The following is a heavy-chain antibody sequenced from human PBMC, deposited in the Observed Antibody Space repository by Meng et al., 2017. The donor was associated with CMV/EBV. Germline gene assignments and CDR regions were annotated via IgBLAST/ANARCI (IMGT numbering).Heavy chain of an antibody. CDR1: GFTFSSYA. CDR2: ISYDGSNK. V-gene: IGHV3-30*04. D-gene: IGHD2-2*03. CDR3: ARAEGAGYCSSTSCYADY. Sequence: GGSLRLSCAASGFTFSSYAMHWVRQAPGKGLEWVAVISYDGSNKYYADSVKGRFTISRDNSKNTLYLQMNSLRAEDTAVYYCARAEGAGYCSSTSCYADYWGQGTLVTVSS. J-gene: IGHJ4*02.